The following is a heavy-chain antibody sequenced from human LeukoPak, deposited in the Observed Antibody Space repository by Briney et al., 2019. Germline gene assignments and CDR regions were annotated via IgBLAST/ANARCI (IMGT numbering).Heavy chain of an antibody. CDR2: IIPILGIA. Sequence: GASVKLSCKASGGTFSSYAISWVRQAPGQGLEWMGRIIPILGIANYAQKFRGRGTITADKSTSTAYMELSSLRSEDTAVYYCARGIAAAGTAFDIWGQGTMVTVSS. CDR1: GGTFSSYA. J-gene: IGHJ3*02. D-gene: IGHD6-13*01. CDR3: ARGIAAAGTAFDI. V-gene: IGHV1-69*04.